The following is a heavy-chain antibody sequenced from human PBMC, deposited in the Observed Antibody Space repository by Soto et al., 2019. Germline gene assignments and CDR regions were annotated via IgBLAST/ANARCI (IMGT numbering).Heavy chain of an antibody. J-gene: IGHJ6*02. CDR2: IWYDGSNK. D-gene: IGHD5-12*01. V-gene: IGHV3-33*01. CDR1: GFTFSSYG. CDR3: ARDHSGYDFYYSYYGMDV. Sequence: GGSLRLSCAASGFTFSSYGMHWVREAPGKGLEWVAVIWYDGSNKYYADSVNGRFTISRDNSKNTLYLQMNSLRAEDTAVYYCARDHSGYDFYYSYYGMDVWGQGATVTVSS.